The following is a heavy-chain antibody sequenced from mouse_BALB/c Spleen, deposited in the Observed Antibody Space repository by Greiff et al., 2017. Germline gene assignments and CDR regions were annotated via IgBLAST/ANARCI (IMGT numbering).Heavy chain of an antibody. CDR1: GFTFSSFG. D-gene: IGHD1-1*02. J-gene: IGHJ4*01. V-gene: IGHV5-17*02. CDR3: ARVVAKDAMDY. Sequence: LVESGGGLVQPGGSRKLSCAASGFTFSSFGMHWVRQAPEKGLEWVAYISSGSSTIYYADTVKGRFTISRDNPKNTLFLQMTSLRSEDTAMYYCARVVAKDAMDYWGQGTSVTVSS. CDR2: ISSGSSTI.